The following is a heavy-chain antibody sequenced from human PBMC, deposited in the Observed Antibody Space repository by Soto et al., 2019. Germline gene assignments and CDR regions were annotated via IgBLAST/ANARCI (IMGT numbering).Heavy chain of an antibody. Sequence: QLQLQESGPGLVKPSETLSLTCTVSGGSIISTNYFWGWIRQPPGKGLEWIGNIYYSGNTYHNPSLKSRVTISVDTSKNQSSLKLNSVTAADTAVYYCARWAVSGSQRFDYWGQGTLVTVSS. CDR2: IYYSGNT. V-gene: IGHV4-39*01. J-gene: IGHJ4*02. CDR1: GGSIISTNYF. D-gene: IGHD6-19*01. CDR3: ARWAVSGSQRFDY.